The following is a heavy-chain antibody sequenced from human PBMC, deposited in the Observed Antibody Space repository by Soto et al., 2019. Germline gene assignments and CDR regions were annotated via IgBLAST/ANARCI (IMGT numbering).Heavy chain of an antibody. CDR3: ARVEAVAGLYNYHGLDV. Sequence: QVQLVQSGAEVKKPGSSVKVSCKVSGGTFSNYAIDWVRLAPGHGLEWMGGIVPIFGTTYYTQKFQGRAIIIAEDSTTTAYLEMSSLRSEDTAIYYCARVEAVAGLYNYHGLDVWGQGTAVTVSS. V-gene: IGHV1-69*12. J-gene: IGHJ6*02. D-gene: IGHD6-19*01. CDR1: GGTFSNYA. CDR2: IVPIFGTT.